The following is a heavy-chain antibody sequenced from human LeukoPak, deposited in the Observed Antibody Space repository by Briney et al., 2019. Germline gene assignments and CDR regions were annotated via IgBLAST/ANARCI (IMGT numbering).Heavy chain of an antibody. D-gene: IGHD3-22*01. J-gene: IGHJ3*02. CDR1: GGTFSSYA. CDR2: IIPIFGTA. Sequence: PVKVSCKASGGTFSSYAISWVRQAPGQGLEWMGGIIPIFGTANYAQKFQGRVTITTDESTSTAYMELSSLRSEDTAVYYCARPRGNYYDSSGYSLLDAFDIWGQGTMVTVSS. CDR3: ARPRGNYYDSSGYSLLDAFDI. V-gene: IGHV1-69*05.